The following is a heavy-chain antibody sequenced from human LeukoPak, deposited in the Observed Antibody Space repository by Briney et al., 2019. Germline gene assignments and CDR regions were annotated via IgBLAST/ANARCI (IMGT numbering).Heavy chain of an antibody. Sequence: GGSLRLSCAASGFTFSSYSMNWVRQAPGKGLEWVSYISSSSSTIYYADSVKGRFIISRDNAKNSLYLQMNSLRDEDTAVYYCARDTVKTTNDAFDIWGQGTMVTVSS. CDR3: ARDTVKTTNDAFDI. J-gene: IGHJ3*02. V-gene: IGHV3-48*02. CDR1: GFTFSSYS. CDR2: ISSSSSTI. D-gene: IGHD4-17*01.